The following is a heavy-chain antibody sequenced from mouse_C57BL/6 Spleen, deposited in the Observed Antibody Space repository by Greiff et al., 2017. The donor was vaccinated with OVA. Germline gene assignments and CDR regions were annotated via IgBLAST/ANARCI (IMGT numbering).Heavy chain of an antibody. CDR2: IDPSDSYT. CDR3: ALFITTVGPDY. CDR1: GYTFTSYW. V-gene: IGHV1-50*01. Sequence: QVQLQQPGAELVKPGASVKLSCKASGYTFTSYWMQWVKQRPGQGLEWIGEIDPSDSYTNYNQKFKGKATLTVDTSSSTAYMQRSSLTSEDSAVYYCALFITTVGPDYWGQGTTLTVSS. J-gene: IGHJ2*01. D-gene: IGHD1-1*01.